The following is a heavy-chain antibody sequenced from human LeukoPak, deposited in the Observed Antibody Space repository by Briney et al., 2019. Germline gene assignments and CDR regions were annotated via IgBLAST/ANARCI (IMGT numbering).Heavy chain of an antibody. CDR3: ARGYKPQLWDYYYYMDV. V-gene: IGHV4-61*02. CDR1: GGSISSGAYS. J-gene: IGHJ6*03. D-gene: IGHD1-14*01. Sequence: SETLSLTCTVSGGSISSGAYSWSWIRQPAGKGLEWIGRIYTSGSSKYNPSLKSRVTISVDTSKNQFSLKLSSVTAADTAVYYCARGYKPQLWDYYYYMDVWGKGTTVTISS. CDR2: IYTSGSS.